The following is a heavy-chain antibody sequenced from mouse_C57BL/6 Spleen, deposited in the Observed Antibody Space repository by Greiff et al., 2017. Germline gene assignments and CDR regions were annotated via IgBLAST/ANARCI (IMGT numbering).Heavy chain of an antibody. CDR2: IDPSDSYT. D-gene: IGHD1-1*01. V-gene: IGHV1-69*01. J-gene: IGHJ2*01. Sequence: QVQLKQPGAELVMPGASVKLSCKASGYTFTSYWMHWVKQRPGQGLEWIGEIDPSDSYTNYNQKFKGKSTLTVDKSSSTAYMQLSSLTSEDSAVXYCARTGTTVVGYFDYWGQGTTLTVSS. CDR1: GYTFTSYW. CDR3: ARTGTTVVGYFDY.